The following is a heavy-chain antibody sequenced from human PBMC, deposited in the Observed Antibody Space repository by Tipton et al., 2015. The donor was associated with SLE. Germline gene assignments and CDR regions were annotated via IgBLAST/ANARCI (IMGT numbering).Heavy chain of an antibody. V-gene: IGHV4-59*11. J-gene: IGHJ4*02. CDR3: ARVMAAAVPTPYFDY. D-gene: IGHD6-13*01. CDR1: GGSISSHY. Sequence: TLSLTCTASGGSISSHYWRWIRQPPGEGLEWIGYIYYSGRTNYNPPLKSRVTISVDTSKNQFSLKLSSVTAADTAVYYCARVMAAAVPTPYFDYWGQGTLVTVSS. CDR2: IYYSGRT.